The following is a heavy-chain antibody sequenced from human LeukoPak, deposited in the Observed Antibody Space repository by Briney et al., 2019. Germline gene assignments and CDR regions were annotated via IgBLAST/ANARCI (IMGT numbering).Heavy chain of an antibody. J-gene: IGHJ4*02. V-gene: IGHV4-34*01. Sequence: ASETLSLTCAVYGGSFSGYYWSWIRQPPGKGLEWIGEINHSGSTNYNPSLKSRVTISVDTSKNQFSLKLSSVTAADTAVYYCASSYYYDSSGYSLYWGQGTLVTVSS. D-gene: IGHD3-22*01. CDR1: GGSFSGYY. CDR3: ASSYYYDSSGYSLY. CDR2: INHSGST.